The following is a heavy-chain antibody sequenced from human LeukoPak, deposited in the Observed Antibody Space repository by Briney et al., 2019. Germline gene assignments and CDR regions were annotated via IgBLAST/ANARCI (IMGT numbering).Heavy chain of an antibody. CDR1: GFTFSSYA. V-gene: IGHV3-23*01. Sequence: GGSLRLSCAASGFTFSSYAMSWVRQAPGKGLEWVSAISGSGGSTYYADSVKGRSTISRDDSKNTLYLQMNSLRAEDTAVYYCAKDQRYCSGGSCRTHFDYWGQGTLVTVSS. CDR3: AKDQRYCSGGSCRTHFDY. J-gene: IGHJ4*02. CDR2: ISGSGGST. D-gene: IGHD2-15*01.